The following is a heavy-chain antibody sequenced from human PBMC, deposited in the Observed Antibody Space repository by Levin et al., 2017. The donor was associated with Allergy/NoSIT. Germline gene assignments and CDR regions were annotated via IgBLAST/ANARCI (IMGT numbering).Heavy chain of an antibody. CDR1: GGTFSSYA. CDR2: IIPIFGTA. V-gene: IGHV1-69*06. J-gene: IGHJ4*02. D-gene: IGHD2-15*01. Sequence: SVKVSCKASGGTFSSYAISWVRQAPGQGLEWMGGIIPIFGTANYAQKFQGRVTITADKSTSTAYMELSSLRSEDTAVYYCARGVRCSGGSCHSVLQEHFDYWGQGTLVTVSS. CDR3: ARGVRCSGGSCHSVLQEHFDY.